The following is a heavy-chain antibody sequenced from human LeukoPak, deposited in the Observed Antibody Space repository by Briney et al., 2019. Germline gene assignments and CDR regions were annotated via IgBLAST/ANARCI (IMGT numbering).Heavy chain of an antibody. J-gene: IGHJ3*02. V-gene: IGHV1-69*05. CDR3: ARGDYYDSPRRAFDI. D-gene: IGHD3-22*01. Sequence: SVKVSCKASGGTFSSYAISWVRQAPGQGLEWMGGVIPIFGTANYAQKFQGRVAITTDESTSTAYMELSSLRSEDTAVYYCARGDYYDSPRRAFDIWGQGTMVTVSS. CDR2: VIPIFGTA. CDR1: GGTFSSYA.